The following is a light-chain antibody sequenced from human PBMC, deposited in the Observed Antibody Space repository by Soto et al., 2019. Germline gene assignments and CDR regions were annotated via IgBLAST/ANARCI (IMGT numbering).Light chain of an antibody. V-gene: IGKV1-39*01. CDR1: QSISSY. Sequence: DIQMTQSPSSLSASVGDRVTVACRASQSISSYLHWYQQKPGTAPKLRIYAASSLQSGVPSWFSGSGSGTYFTLTISSLQPEDVATYYCQHSYSTPLTFGGGTKVEIK. CDR3: QHSYSTPLT. J-gene: IGKJ4*01. CDR2: AAS.